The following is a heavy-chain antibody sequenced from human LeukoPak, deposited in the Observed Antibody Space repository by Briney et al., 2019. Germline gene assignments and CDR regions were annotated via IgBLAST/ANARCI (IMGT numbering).Heavy chain of an antibody. Sequence: SETLSLTCTVSGGSISSYYWSWIRQPPGKGLEWIGYIYYSGSTNYNPSLTSRVTISVDTSKNQFSLKLSSVTAADTAVYYCARTDYWYFDLWGRGTLVTVSS. CDR1: GGSISSYY. CDR2: IYYSGST. J-gene: IGHJ2*01. V-gene: IGHV4-59*01. CDR3: ARTDYWYFDL.